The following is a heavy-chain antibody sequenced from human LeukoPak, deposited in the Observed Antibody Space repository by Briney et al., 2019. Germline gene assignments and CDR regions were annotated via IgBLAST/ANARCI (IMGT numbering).Heavy chain of an antibody. CDR2: IYTSGST. V-gene: IGHV4-61*02. CDR3: ARRLGYCSGGSCYPTNNWFDP. J-gene: IGHJ5*02. D-gene: IGHD2-15*01. Sequence: SETLSLTCTVSGGSISSGSYYCSWIRQPAGEGLEWIGRIYTSGSTNYNPSLKSRVTISVDTSKNQFSLKLSSVTAADTAVYYCARRLGYCSGGSCYPTNNWFDPWGQGTLVTVSS. CDR1: GGSISSGSYY.